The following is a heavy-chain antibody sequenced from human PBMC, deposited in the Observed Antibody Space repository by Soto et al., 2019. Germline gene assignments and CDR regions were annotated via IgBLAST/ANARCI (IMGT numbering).Heavy chain of an antibody. Sequence: GESLKISCRGVGYSFTSYWIGWVRQMPGKGLEWMGIIYPGDSDTRYSPSFQGQVTISADKSITTAYLQWSSLKASDTAMYYCARGYCTTTICDPWFDPWGQGTLVTVSS. V-gene: IGHV5-51*01. CDR3: ARGYCTTTICDPWFDP. CDR1: GYSFTSYW. D-gene: IGHD2-2*01. J-gene: IGHJ5*02. CDR2: IYPGDSDT.